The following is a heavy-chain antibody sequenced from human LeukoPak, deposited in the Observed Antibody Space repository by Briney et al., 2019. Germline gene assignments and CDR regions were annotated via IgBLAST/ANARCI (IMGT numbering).Heavy chain of an antibody. D-gene: IGHD3-10*01. CDR3: ARERDGSLDY. CDR1: GFTFSNYW. J-gene: IGHJ4*02. V-gene: IGHV3-7*01. CDR2: IKQDGSET. Sequence: GGSLRLSCAAFGFTFSNYWMRWVRQAPGKGLEWVANIKQDGSETYYVDSVKGRFTISRDNAKNSLYLQMNSLRAEDTAVYYCARERDGSLDYWGQGTLVTVSS.